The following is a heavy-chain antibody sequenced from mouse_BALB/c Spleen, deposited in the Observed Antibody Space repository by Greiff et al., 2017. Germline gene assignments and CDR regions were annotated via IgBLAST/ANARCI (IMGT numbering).Heavy chain of an antibody. CDR3: AREGWSLYAMDY. CDR1: GFTFSSFG. D-gene: IGHD2-3*01. V-gene: IGHV5-17*02. CDR2: ISSGSSTI. J-gene: IGHJ4*01. Sequence: EVKLVESGGGLVQPGGSRKLSCAASGFTFSSFGMHWVRQAPEKGLEWVAYISSGSSTIYYADTVKGRFTISRDNPKNTLFLQMTSLRSEDTAMYYCAREGWSLYAMDYWGQGTSVTVSS.